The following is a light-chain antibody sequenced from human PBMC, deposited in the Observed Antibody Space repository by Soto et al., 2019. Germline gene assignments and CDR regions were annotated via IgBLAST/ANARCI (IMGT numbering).Light chain of an antibody. CDR2: KTS. J-gene: IGKJ4*01. CDR3: HQYDSYPLT. V-gene: IGKV1-5*03. CDR1: QRISSW. Sequence: DIQMTQSPSTLSASVGDRVTITCRASQRISSWVAWYQKKPGKAPNLLIYKTSSLESGVPSRFSGSRSGTEFTLTVNSLQPDDFAPYYCHQYDSYPLTFGGGPKVEIK.